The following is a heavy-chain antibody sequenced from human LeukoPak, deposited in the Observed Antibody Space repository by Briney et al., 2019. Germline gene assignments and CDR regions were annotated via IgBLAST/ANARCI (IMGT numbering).Heavy chain of an antibody. CDR1: GYSISSGYY. D-gene: IGHD3-10*01. J-gene: IGHJ4*02. CDR3: ARDLYYYGSGSQPYFDY. Sequence: SETLSLTCTVSGYSISSGYYWGWIRQPPGKGLEWIGSIYHSGSTYYNPSLKSRVTMSVDTSKNQFSLKLSSVTAADTAVYYCARDLYYYGSGSQPYFDYWGQGTLVTVSS. V-gene: IGHV4-38-2*02. CDR2: IYHSGST.